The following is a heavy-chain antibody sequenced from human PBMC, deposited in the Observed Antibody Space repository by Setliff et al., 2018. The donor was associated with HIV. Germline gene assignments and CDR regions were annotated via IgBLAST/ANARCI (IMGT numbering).Heavy chain of an antibody. CDR3: ASSRRGSYAIDN. CDR2: IIPIFGTA. Sequence: SVKVSCKASGGTFSSYAISWVRQAPGQGLEWMGGIIPIFGTANYAQKFQGRVTITADESTSTAYMELTSLKSEDTAVYYCASSRRGSYAIDNWGQGPWSPSPQ. V-gene: IGHV1-69*13. CDR1: GGTFSSYA. J-gene: IGHJ4*02. D-gene: IGHD3-16*01.